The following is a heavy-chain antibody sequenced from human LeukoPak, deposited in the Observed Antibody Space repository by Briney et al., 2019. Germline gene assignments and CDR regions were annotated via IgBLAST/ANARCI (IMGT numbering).Heavy chain of an antibody. CDR3: ARVDPYYYYMDV. D-gene: IGHD3/OR15-3a*01. CDR2: ISAYNGNT. J-gene: IGHJ6*03. Sequence: ASVKVSSKASGYTFTSYGISWVRQAPGQGLEWMGWISAYNGNTNYAQKLQGRVTMTTDTSTSTAYMELRSLRSDDTAVYYCARVDPYYYYMDVWGKGTTVTVSS. V-gene: IGHV1-18*01. CDR1: GYTFTSYG.